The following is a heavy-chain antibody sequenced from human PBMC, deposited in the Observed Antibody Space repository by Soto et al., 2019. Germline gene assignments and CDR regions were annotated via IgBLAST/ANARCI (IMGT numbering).Heavy chain of an antibody. Sequence: QVQLVQSGAEVKKPGASVKVSCKASGYTFTSYGISWVRQAPGQGLEWMGWISAYNGNTNYAQKPQGRVTMTTDTSTSTAYMELRSLRSDDTAVYYCARSHTVVVVAATSSGYYYYGMDVWGQGTTVTVSS. CDR1: GYTFTSYG. D-gene: IGHD2-15*01. CDR3: ARSHTVVVVAATSSGYYYYGMDV. V-gene: IGHV1-18*01. CDR2: ISAYNGNT. J-gene: IGHJ6*02.